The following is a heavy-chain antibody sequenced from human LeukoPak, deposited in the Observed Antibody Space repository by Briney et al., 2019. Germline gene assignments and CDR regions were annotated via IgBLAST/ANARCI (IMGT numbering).Heavy chain of an antibody. V-gene: IGHV4-4*07. CDR2: IYTSGNT. Sequence: SETLSLTCTVSGGSISSYCWSWIRQPAGKGLEWIGRIYTSGNTNYNPSLKSRVTISVDTSKNQFSLKLSSVTAADTAVYYCASKSLRGYSYGYYRNWGQGTLVTVSS. D-gene: IGHD5-18*01. CDR1: GGSISSYC. CDR3: ASKSLRGYSYGYYRN. J-gene: IGHJ4*02.